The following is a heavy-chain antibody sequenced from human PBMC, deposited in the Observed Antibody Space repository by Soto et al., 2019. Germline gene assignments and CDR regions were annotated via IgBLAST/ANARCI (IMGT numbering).Heavy chain of an antibody. CDR2: ISGRGDIT. CDR1: GLTFGNYA. V-gene: IGHV3-23*01. J-gene: IGHJ4*02. CDR3: ATGGHASPCEY. D-gene: IGHD2-15*01. Sequence: EVRLLESGGGLVQTGGSLRLSCAASGLTFGNYAMTWVRQVPGRGLEWVSTISGRGDITFYADSVKGRFTLSRDNSKNTHWRQMNNLRVEETAVCDCATGGHASPCEYGGQGALGTVSS.